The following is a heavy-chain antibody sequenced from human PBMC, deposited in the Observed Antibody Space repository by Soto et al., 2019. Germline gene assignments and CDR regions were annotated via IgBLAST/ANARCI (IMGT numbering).Heavy chain of an antibody. V-gene: IGHV3-23*01. D-gene: IGHD2-15*01. CDR3: AKDPYVGWYCSGGTCPIAP. Sequence: EVRLLESGGGLVEPGGSLRLSCTGSGFNFETYGMTWVRQAPGKGLEWVSGISGSGDSTYFADSVKGRFTISRDNAKKTVYLQLSSLRAEDTATYYCAKDPYVGWYCSGGTCPIAPWGQGTLVIVSS. J-gene: IGHJ5*02. CDR1: GFNFETYG. CDR2: ISGSGDST.